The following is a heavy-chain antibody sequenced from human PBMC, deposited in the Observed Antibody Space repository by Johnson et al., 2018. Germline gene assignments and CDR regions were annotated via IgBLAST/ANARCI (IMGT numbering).Heavy chain of an antibody. Sequence: VQLVESGGGVVQPGRSLRLSCAASGFTFSSYGMHWVRQAPGKGLEWVGRIKSKTDGGTTDYAAPVKGRFPIPRDDYKSIVYRQMNSLKTEETAVYYCTRGSTVDSYYYYMDVWGKGTTVTVSS. V-gene: IGHV3-15*01. CDR2: IKSKTDGGTT. CDR1: GFTFSSYG. J-gene: IGHJ6*03. CDR3: TRGSTVDSYYYYMDV. D-gene: IGHD4-11*01.